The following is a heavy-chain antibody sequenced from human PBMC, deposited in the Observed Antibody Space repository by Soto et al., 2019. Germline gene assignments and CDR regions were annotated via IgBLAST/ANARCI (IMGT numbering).Heavy chain of an antibody. CDR2: IYYSGST. J-gene: IGHJ6*03. CDR3: ARVVVPAASSVHYYYYMDV. Sequence: QVQLQESGPGLVKPSQTLSLTCTVSGGSISSGGYYWSWIRQHPGKGLEWIGYIYYSGSTYYNPSLQSRLTISVDTSKNQFSLQLSSVTAADTAVYYCARVVVPAASSVHYYYYMDVWGKGTTVTVSS. D-gene: IGHD2-2*01. V-gene: IGHV4-31*03. CDR1: GGSISSGGYY.